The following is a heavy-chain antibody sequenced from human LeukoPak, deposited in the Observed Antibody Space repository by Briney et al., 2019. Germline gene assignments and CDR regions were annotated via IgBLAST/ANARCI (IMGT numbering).Heavy chain of an antibody. CDR2: IYYLGNT. D-gene: IGHD1-14*01. V-gene: IGHV4-39*01. CDR1: GGSISSSSYH. CDR3: ARLIEGTPADS. Sequence: PSETLSLTYTVSGGSISSSSYHWGWIRQPPGKGLEWIGSIYYLGNTYHNPSLKSRLTISVDTSKNEFSLKLTSVSAADAAVYYCARLIEGTPADSGGQGTLVTVSS. J-gene: IGHJ4*02.